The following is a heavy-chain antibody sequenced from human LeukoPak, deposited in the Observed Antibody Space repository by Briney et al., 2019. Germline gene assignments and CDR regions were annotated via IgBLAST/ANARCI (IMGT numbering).Heavy chain of an antibody. CDR3: ARGSRPVYNLLTGKRYFDY. V-gene: IGHV1-46*01. D-gene: IGHD3-9*01. J-gene: IGHJ4*02. CDR2: INPSGGST. CDR1: GYTFTTYY. Sequence: LVASVKVSCKASGYTFTTYYVHWVRQAPGQGLEWMGIINPSGGSTTYAQKFRGRLTMTRDMSTSTVYMELSSLRSEDTAVYYCARGSRPVYNLLTGKRYFDYWGQGTLVTVS.